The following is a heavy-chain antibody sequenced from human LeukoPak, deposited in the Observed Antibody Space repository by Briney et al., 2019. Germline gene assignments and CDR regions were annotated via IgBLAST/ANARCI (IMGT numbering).Heavy chain of an antibody. V-gene: IGHV1-24*01. CDR1: GYALTKLS. J-gene: IGHJ4*02. D-gene: IGHD4-23*01. Sequence: VSVKVSCKVSGYALTKLSMHWVRQAPGKGLEWMGGFDPEDGETIYGQKFQGRVTMTEDTSTDTAYMELSSLRSEDTAVYYCATDLATVVIVTNYWGQGTLVTVSS. CDR2: FDPEDGET. CDR3: ATDLATVVIVTNY.